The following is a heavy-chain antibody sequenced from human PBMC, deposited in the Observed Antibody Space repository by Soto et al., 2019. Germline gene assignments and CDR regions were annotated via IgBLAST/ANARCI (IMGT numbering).Heavy chain of an antibody. CDR1: GYTFTSYG. V-gene: IGHV1-18*01. J-gene: IGHJ6*02. Sequence: QVQLVQSGAEVKKPGASVKVSCKASGYTFTSYGISWVRQAPGQGLEWMGWISAYNGNTNYAQKLQGRVTMTTDTSTSTAYLELRSLRSDDTAVYYCARDVRRPDGDSTPYYYYYGMDVWGQGTTVTVSS. D-gene: IGHD4-17*01. CDR3: ARDVRRPDGDSTPYYYYYGMDV. CDR2: ISAYNGNT.